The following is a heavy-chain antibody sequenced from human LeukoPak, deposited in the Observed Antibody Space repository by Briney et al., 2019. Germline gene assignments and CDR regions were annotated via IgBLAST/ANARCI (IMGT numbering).Heavy chain of an antibody. J-gene: IGHJ4*02. CDR3: ARESHYYDSSGYQGMDY. Sequence: ASVKVSCKASGYTFTSYGISWVRQAPGQGLEWTGWISAYNGNTNYAQKLQGRVTMTTDTSTSTAYMELRSLRSDDTAVYYCARESHYYDSSGYQGMDYWGQGTLVTVSS. CDR2: ISAYNGNT. D-gene: IGHD3-22*01. V-gene: IGHV1-18*01. CDR1: GYTFTSYG.